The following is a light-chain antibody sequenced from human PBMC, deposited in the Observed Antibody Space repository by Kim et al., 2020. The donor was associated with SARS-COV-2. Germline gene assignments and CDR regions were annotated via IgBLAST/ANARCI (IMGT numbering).Light chain of an antibody. J-gene: IGKJ2*01. Sequence: LSVSPGERATLSCRASQSVRSNLAWYQKKPGQAPRLLIYGASTRATGIPARFSGSGSGTEFALTISSLQSEDFAVYYCQQYYDWYTFGQGTKLEI. CDR3: QQYYDWYT. CDR2: GAS. V-gene: IGKV3-15*01. CDR1: QSVRSN.